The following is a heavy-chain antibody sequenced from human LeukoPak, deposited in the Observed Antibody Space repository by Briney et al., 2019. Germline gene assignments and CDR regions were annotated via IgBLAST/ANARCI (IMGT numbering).Heavy chain of an antibody. CDR3: ARGDGSARFDY. CDR2: IIPIFGTA. J-gene: IGHJ4*02. Sequence: SVKVSCKASGGTFSSNAISWVRQAPGQGLEWVGRIIPIFGTANYAQKFQGRVTITADKSTSTAYMELSSLRSEDTAVYYCARGDGSARFDYWGQGTLVTVSS. D-gene: IGHD6-6*01. CDR1: GGTFSSNA. V-gene: IGHV1-69*06.